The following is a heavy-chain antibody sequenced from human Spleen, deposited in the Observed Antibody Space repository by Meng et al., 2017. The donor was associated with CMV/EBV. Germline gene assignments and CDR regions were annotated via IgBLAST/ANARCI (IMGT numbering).Heavy chain of an antibody. Sequence: GESLKISCAASGFTFNIYGMHWVRQAPGKGLEWLAFIRFVGSKEFYADSVKGRFTISRDNSKNTMFLQMNSLRHEDTAVYHCSRDMVPAAITNDNFDYWGQGTLVTVSS. CDR2: IRFVGSKE. D-gene: IGHD2-2*02. CDR1: GFTFNIYG. J-gene: IGHJ4*02. V-gene: IGHV3-30*02. CDR3: SRDMVPAAITNDNFDY.